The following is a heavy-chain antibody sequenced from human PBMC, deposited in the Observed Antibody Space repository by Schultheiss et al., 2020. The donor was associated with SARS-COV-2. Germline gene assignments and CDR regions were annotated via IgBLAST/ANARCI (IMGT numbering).Heavy chain of an antibody. J-gene: IGHJ6*02. CDR1: GFTFSSYA. CDR3: AKALRIGTYYYYGMDV. D-gene: IGHD1-26*01. Sequence: GGSLRLSCAASGFTFSSYAMHWVRQAPGKGLEWVSGISWNSGSIGYADSVKGRFTISRDNAKNSLYLQMNSLRAEDTALYYCAKALRIGTYYYYGMDVWGQGTTVTVSS. CDR2: ISWNSGSI. V-gene: IGHV3-9*01.